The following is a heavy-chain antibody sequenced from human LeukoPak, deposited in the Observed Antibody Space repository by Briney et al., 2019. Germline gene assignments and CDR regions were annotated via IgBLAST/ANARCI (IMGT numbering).Heavy chain of an antibody. D-gene: IGHD2-15*01. V-gene: IGHV3-30*03. J-gene: IGHJ4*02. Sequence: GGSLRLSCAPSGFTFSRHGMNWVRQAPGKGLEWVAIISNDGSRKYYAHSVEGRFTISRDNSKNTLYLQMDSLRAEDTAVYYCARDRACNYFDYWGQGPLVSVSS. CDR3: ARDRACNYFDY. CDR2: ISNDGSRK. CDR1: GFTFSRHG.